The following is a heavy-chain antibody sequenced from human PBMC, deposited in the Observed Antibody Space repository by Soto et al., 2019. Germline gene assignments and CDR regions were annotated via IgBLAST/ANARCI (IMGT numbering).Heavy chain of an antibody. CDR2: ISYDGRDK. V-gene: IGHV3-30*18. CDR1: GFTFSRYG. CDR3: AKGQIVATGRGYYGMDV. Sequence: QVQLVESGGGVVQPGRSVRLSCAASGFTFSRYGMHWVRQAPGKGLEWVTVISYDGRDKYYADYVKGRFTISRDNSKNTLYLQMNSLRVEDTAIYYCAKGQIVATGRGYYGMDVWGQGTTVTVSS. J-gene: IGHJ6*02. D-gene: IGHD5-12*01.